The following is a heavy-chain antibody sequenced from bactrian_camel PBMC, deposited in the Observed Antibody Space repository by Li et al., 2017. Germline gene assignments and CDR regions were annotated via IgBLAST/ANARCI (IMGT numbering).Heavy chain of an antibody. Sequence: HVQLVESGGASVQAGKSLRLSCAITGDPYSSNCRAWFRQAPGKEREGVAAFYVGRGSTYYTDSVKGRFTISHDDAKNMLYLDMNDLEPDDSAMYYCAADLFLPKREVVAGPRSRCPDYLGYWGQGTQVTVS. CDR3: AADLFLPKREVVAGPRSRCPDYLGY. CDR1: GDPYSSNC. J-gene: IGHJ6*01. V-gene: IGHV3S1*01. CDR2: FYVGRGST. D-gene: IGHD6*01.